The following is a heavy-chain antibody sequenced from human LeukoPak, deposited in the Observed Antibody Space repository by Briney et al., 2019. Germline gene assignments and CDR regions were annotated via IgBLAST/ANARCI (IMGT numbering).Heavy chain of an antibody. Sequence: ASVKLSCKASGYTFTGYYMHWVRHAPGQGLEWMGWINPNSGGTNYAQKFQGRVTMTRDTSISTAYMELSRLRSDDTAVYYCARVCRVSARFDYWGQGTLVTVSS. CDR2: INPNSGGT. J-gene: IGHJ4*02. CDR1: GYTFTGYY. V-gene: IGHV1-2*02. CDR3: ARVCRVSARFDY. D-gene: IGHD2-21*01.